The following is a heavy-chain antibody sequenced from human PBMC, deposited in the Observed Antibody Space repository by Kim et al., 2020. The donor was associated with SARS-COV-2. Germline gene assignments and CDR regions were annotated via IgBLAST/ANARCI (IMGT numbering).Heavy chain of an antibody. Sequence: GESLKISCKGSGYSFTSYWNGWVRQMPGKGLEWMGIIYPGDSDTRYSPSFQGQVTISADKSISTAYLQWSSLKASDTAMYYCARFRSTDCSSNSCYDGVYYYGMDVWGQGTTVTVSS. CDR3: ARFRSTDCSSNSCYDGVYYYGMDV. CDR2: IYPGDSDT. D-gene: IGHD2-2*01. J-gene: IGHJ6*02. V-gene: IGHV5-51*01. CDR1: GYSFTSYW.